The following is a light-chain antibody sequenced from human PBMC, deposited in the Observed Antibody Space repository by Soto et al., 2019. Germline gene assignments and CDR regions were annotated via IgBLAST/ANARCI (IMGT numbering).Light chain of an antibody. CDR2: DAS. CDR1: QDISNY. J-gene: IGKJ2*01. V-gene: IGKV1-33*01. Sequence: DIQMTQSPSSLSASVGDRVTITCQASQDISNYLNWYQQKPGKVPKLLIYDASNLETGVPSRFSGGGSGTDFTFTISSLQPEDIATYYCQQYDYLPPYTFGRGTKLEIK. CDR3: QQYDYLPPYT.